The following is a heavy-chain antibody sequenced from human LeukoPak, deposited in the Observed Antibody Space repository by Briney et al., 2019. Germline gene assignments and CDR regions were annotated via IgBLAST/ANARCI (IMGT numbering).Heavy chain of an antibody. J-gene: IGHJ6*02. Sequence: PSETLSLTCNVSGASISSYYWNWIRQSPGKELEWIGYIYYSGSTNYNPSLKSRVTISIDTSKNHFSLKLSSVSAADTAVYYCARAKSDSGGYYYNYYGMDVWGQGTTVTVSS. CDR3: ARAKSDSGGYYYNYYGMDV. CDR2: IYYSGST. V-gene: IGHV4-59*12. CDR1: GASISSYY. D-gene: IGHD3-22*01.